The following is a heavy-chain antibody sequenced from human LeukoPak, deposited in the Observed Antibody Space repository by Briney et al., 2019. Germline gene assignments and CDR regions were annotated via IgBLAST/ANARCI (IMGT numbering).Heavy chain of an antibody. J-gene: IGHJ4*02. CDR3: ARAHCSSTNCYPYYFDY. Sequence: GGSLRLSCAASGFTFNNYSINWVRQAPGKGLEWVSSISSSISYIDYADSVKGRFTISRDNAKNSLYLQMNSLRAEDTAVYYCARAHCSSTNCYPYYFDYWGQGTRVTVSS. CDR2: ISSSISYI. D-gene: IGHD2-2*01. V-gene: IGHV3-21*01. CDR1: GFTFNNYS.